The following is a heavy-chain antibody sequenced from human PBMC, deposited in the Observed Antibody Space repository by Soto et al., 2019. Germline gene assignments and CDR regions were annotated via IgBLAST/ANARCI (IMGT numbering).Heavy chain of an antibody. CDR1: NGR. V-gene: IGHV3-15*07. D-gene: IGHD2-21*02. Sequence: NGRLNSIRKDTGKGLEWVGRIKSKTDGGTTDYAAPVKGRFTISRDDSKNTLYLQMNSLKTEDTAVYYCTTPYCGGDCYYDYWGQGTLVTVSA. CDR2: IKSKTDGGTT. J-gene: IGHJ4*02. CDR3: TTPYCGGDCYYDY.